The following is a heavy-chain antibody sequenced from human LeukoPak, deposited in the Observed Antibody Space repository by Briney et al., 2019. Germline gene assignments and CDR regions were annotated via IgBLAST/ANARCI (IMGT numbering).Heavy chain of an antibody. CDR2: IYTSGST. V-gene: IGHV4-61*02. CDR1: GGSISSGSYY. CDR3: ARVGLYYYGSGSPGAFDY. Sequence: TLSLTCTVSGGSISSGSYYWSWIRQPAGKGLEWIGRIYTSGSTNYNPSLKSRVTISVDTSKNQFSLKLSSVTAADTAVYYCARVGLYYYGSGSPGAFDYWGQGTLVTVSS. J-gene: IGHJ4*02. D-gene: IGHD3-10*01.